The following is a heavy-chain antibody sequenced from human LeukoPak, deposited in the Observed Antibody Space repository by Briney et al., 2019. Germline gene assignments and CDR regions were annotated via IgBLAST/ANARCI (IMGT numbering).Heavy chain of an antibody. CDR3: ARTYYDFWSGYYRLPN. J-gene: IGHJ4*02. Sequence: ASVKVSCKASGYTFTSYGISWVRQAPGQGLEWMGGIIPIFGTANYAQKFQGRVTITADESTSTAYMELSSLRSEDTAVYYCARTYYDFWSGYYRLPNWGQGTLVTVSS. CDR2: IIPIFGTA. D-gene: IGHD3-3*01. V-gene: IGHV1-69*13. CDR1: GYTFTSYG.